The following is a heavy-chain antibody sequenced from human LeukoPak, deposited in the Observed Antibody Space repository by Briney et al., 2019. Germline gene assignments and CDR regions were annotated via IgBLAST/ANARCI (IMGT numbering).Heavy chain of an antibody. CDR1: GFTFSSYA. D-gene: IGHD7-27*01. CDR3: APGAEAGDLNY. J-gene: IGHJ4*02. Sequence: PGGSLRLSCAASGFTFSSYAMSWVRQAPGKGLEWGSAISGSGGSTYYADSVKGRFTISRDNSKNTLYLQMNSVRAEDTAVYYCAPGAEAGDLNYWGQGTLVTVSS. V-gene: IGHV3-23*01. CDR2: ISGSGGST.